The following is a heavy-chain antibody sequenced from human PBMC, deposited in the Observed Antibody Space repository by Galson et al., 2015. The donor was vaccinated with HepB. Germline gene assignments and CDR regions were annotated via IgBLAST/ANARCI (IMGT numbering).Heavy chain of an antibody. J-gene: IGHJ4*02. Sequence: SVKVSCKASGGTFSSYAISWVRQAPGQGLEWMGGIIPIFGTANYAQKFQGRVTITADEPTSTAYMELSSLRSEDTAVYYCARDGGRLGPAGEDYWGQGTLVTVSS. V-gene: IGHV1-69*13. CDR3: ARDGGRLGPAGEDY. CDR2: IIPIFGTA. D-gene: IGHD3-16*01. CDR1: GGTFSSYA.